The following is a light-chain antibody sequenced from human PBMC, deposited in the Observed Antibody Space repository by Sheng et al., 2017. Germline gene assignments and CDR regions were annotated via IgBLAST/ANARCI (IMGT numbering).Light chain of an antibody. V-gene: IGLV3-19*01. CDR1: GLRSFY. J-gene: IGLJ1*01. CDR2: GEN. Sequence: SSELTQDPAVSVALGQTVRITCQGDGLRSFYASWYQQKPGQAPVVVIYGENNRPSGVPDRFSGSSSGNTAYLTITGAQAEDEADYYCNSRVSSGSYVFAAGTKVTVL. CDR3: NSRVSSGSYV.